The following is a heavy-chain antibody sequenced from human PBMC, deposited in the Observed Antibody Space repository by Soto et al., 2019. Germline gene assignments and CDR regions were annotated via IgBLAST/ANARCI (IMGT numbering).Heavy chain of an antibody. D-gene: IGHD2-15*01. CDR2: IWFDGSDK. CDR3: ARLYCSASSCYSVGAFDI. Sequence: TGGSLRLSCAASGFTFSSYGMHWVRQAPGKGLEWVAPIWFDGSDKYYTESMKGRFTISRDNSKSTLYLQMNSLRAEDTAVYYCARLYCSASSCYSVGAFDIRGQGTMVTVSS. J-gene: IGHJ3*02. V-gene: IGHV3-33*01. CDR1: GFTFSSYG.